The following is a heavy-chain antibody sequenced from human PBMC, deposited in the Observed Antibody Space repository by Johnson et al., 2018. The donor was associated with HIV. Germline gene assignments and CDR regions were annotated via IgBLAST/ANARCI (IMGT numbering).Heavy chain of an antibody. CDR1: GFTFSSYA. CDR3: LGI. J-gene: IGHJ3*02. Sequence: QVQLVESGGGVVQPGRSLRLSCASSGFTFSSYAMHWVRQAPGKGLKWVAVISYDGNNKYYADSVKGRFTISRDNSKNTLYLQINSLRAEDTAVYYCLGIWGQGTMVTVSS. V-gene: IGHV3-30-3*01. CDR2: ISYDGNNK.